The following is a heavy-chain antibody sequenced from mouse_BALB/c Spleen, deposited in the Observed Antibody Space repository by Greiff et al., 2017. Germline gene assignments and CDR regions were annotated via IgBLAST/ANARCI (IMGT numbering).Heavy chain of an antibody. Sequence: VQLQQSGAELVRPGTSVKVSCKASGYAFTNYLIEWVKQRPGQGLEWIGVINPGSGGTNYNEKFKGKATLTADKSSSTAYMQLSSLTSDDSAVYFCARGGYGKGYYFDYWGQGTTLTVSS. CDR3: ARGGYGKGYYFDY. D-gene: IGHD2-10*02. CDR1: GYAFTNYL. V-gene: IGHV1-54*01. J-gene: IGHJ2*01. CDR2: INPGSGGT.